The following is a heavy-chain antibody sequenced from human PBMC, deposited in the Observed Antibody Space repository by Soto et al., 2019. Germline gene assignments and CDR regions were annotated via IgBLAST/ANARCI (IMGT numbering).Heavy chain of an antibody. CDR1: GGSISRHY. Sequence: PSETLSLTCSVSGGSISRHYWSWIRQAAGRGLEWIGRIYISGSTNYNPSLKSRVTLSVDTSKNQSSLHLNSVTAADTAVYYCAGGNWDYYYYALDVWGQGITVTVSS. J-gene: IGHJ6*02. CDR3: AGGNWDYYYYALDV. CDR2: IYISGST. D-gene: IGHD1-26*01. V-gene: IGHV4-4*07.